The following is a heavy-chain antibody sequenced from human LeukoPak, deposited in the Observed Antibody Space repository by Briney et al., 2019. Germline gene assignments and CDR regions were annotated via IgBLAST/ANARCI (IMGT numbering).Heavy chain of an antibody. J-gene: IGHJ3*02. CDR2: ISYGGSSK. V-gene: IGHV3-30-3*01. CDR3: ASRPDEAAFDI. CDR1: GFTFSSYA. Sequence: GGSLRLSCAASGFTFSSYAMHWVRQAPGKGLEWVAVISYGGSSKYYADSVKGRFTISRDNSKNTLYLQMNSLRAEDTAVYYCASRPDEAAFDIWGQGTMVTVSS.